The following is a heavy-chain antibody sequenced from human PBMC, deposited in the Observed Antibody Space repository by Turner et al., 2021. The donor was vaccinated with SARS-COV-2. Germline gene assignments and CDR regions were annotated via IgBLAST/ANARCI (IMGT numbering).Heavy chain of an antibody. CDR2: ISYDGGNT. Sequence: QVQLVESGGGVVQPGRSLRLSCAASGFTLNNYAFHWVRQAPGKGLECLSVISYDGGNTYFADSLKGRFTISRDNSKNTVYLQMNSLRAEDTAVYYCARDLRRYATAAFDVWGQGTMVSVSS. CDR3: ARDLRRYATAAFDV. J-gene: IGHJ3*01. CDR1: GFTLNNYA. D-gene: IGHD3-9*01. V-gene: IGHV3-30-3*01.